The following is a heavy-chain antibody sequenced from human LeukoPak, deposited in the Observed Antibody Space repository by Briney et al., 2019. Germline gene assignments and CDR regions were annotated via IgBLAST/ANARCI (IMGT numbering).Heavy chain of an antibody. D-gene: IGHD3-22*01. J-gene: IGHJ3*02. CDR1: GYTFTDYN. CDR3: AREGYDSSGYPYDAFDI. V-gene: IGHV1-18*04. CDR2: ISAYNGNT. Sequence: ASVKVSYKASGYTFTDYNLHWVRQAPGQGLEWMGWISAYNGNTNYAQKLQGRVTMTTDTSTSTAYMELRSLRSDDTAVYYCAREGYDSSGYPYDAFDIWGQGTMVTVSS.